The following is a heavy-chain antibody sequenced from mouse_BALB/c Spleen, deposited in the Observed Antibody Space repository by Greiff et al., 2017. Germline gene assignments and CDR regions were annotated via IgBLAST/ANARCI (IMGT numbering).Heavy chain of an antibody. CDR2: IWSDGST. J-gene: IGHJ1*01. D-gene: IGHD1-1*01. CDR1: GFSLTSYG. V-gene: IGHV2-6-2*01. CDR3: ARQRDGSSYWYFDV. Sequence: VQLVESGPDLVAPSQSLSITCTVSGFSLTSYGVHWVRQPPGKGLEWLVVIWSDGSTTYNSALKSRLSISKDNSKSQVFLKMNSLQTDDTAMYYCARQRDGSSYWYFDVWGAGTTVTVSS.